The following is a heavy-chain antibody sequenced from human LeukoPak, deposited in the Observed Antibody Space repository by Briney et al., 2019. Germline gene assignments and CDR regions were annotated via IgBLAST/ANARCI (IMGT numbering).Heavy chain of an antibody. CDR2: IYYSGST. Sequence: SETLSLTCTVSGGSISSSSYYWGWIRQPPGKGLEWIGSIYYSGSTYYNPSLKSRVTISVDTSKNQFSLKLSSVTAADTAVYYCARQSAYYYDSSGPNSNFDYWGQGTLVTVSS. V-gene: IGHV4-39*01. CDR3: ARQSAYYYDSSGPNSNFDY. CDR1: GGSISSSSYY. D-gene: IGHD3-22*01. J-gene: IGHJ4*02.